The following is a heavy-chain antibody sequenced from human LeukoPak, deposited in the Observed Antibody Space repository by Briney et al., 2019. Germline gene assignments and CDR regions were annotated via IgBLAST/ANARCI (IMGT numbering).Heavy chain of an antibody. J-gene: IGHJ6*02. CDR1: GFTFSSYG. CDR2: LGLEGVNK. CDR3: ARDLIASVKVKYYYYYYGMDV. V-gene: IGHV3-33*01. Sequence: GGSLRLSCAASGFTFSSYGMHWVRQAPGKGLGWGPVLGLEGVNKYYADSVKGRFTISRDNSKNTLYLQMNSLRAEDTAVYYCARDLIASVKVKYYYYYYGMDVWGQGTTVTVSS. D-gene: IGHD4-17*01.